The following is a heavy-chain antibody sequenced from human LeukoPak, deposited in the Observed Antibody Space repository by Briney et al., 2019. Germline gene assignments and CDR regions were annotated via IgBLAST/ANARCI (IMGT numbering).Heavy chain of an antibody. CDR2: IFPADSDT. CDR1: GYSFINFW. V-gene: IGHV5-51*01. D-gene: IGHD4-17*01. Sequence: GESLKISCKASGYSFINFWIGWVRQMPGKGLEWMGIIFPADSDTTYSPSFEGQVTISADKSISTAYLQWSSLKASDTAIYYCARLNGDYPRFYYYMDVWGKGATVTVSS. CDR3: ARLNGDYPRFYYYMDV. J-gene: IGHJ6*03.